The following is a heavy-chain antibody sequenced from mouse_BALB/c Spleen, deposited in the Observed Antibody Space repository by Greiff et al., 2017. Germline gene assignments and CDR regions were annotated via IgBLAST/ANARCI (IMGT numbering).Heavy chain of an antibody. CDR3: AREYGNYVKFAY. Sequence: LVKPGASVKLSCKASGYSFTGYYMHWVKQSHGKSLEWIGYISCYNGATSYNQKFKGKATFTVDTSSSTAYMQFNSLTSEDSAVYYCAREYGNYVKFAYWGQGTLVTVSA. CDR1: GYSFTGYY. J-gene: IGHJ3*01. D-gene: IGHD2-10*02. V-gene: IGHV1S34*01. CDR2: ISCYNGAT.